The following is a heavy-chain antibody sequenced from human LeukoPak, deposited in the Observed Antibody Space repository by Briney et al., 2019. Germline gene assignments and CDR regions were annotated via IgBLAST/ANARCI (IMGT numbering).Heavy chain of an antibody. CDR3: ASGGSYYEGAIDY. V-gene: IGHV1-46*01. D-gene: IGHD1-26*01. CDR1: GYTFTSYY. J-gene: IGHJ4*02. Sequence: ASVKVSCKASGYTFTSYYMHWVRQAPGQGLEWMGLINPTGGSTGYAQKFQGRVTMTRDTSISTAYMELSRLRSDDTAVYYCASGGSYYEGAIDYWGQGTLVTVSS. CDR2: INPTGGST.